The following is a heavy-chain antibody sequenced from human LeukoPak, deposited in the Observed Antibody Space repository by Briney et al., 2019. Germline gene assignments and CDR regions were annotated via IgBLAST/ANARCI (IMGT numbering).Heavy chain of an antibody. CDR1: GYTFTGYY. J-gene: IGHJ4*02. V-gene: IGHV1-3*01. CDR3: VRYFDWLFPFDY. Sequence: ASVKVSCKASGYTFTGYYMHWVRQAPGQRLEWMGWINAGNGNTKYSQKFQGRVTITRDTSASTAYMELSSLRSEDTAVYYCVRYFDWLFPFDYWGQGTLVTVSS. D-gene: IGHD3-9*01. CDR2: INAGNGNT.